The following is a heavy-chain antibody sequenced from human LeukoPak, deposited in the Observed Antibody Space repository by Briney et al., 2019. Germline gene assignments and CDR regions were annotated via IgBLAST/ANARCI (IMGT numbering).Heavy chain of an antibody. CDR3: TRLTFTSPRFAAFDY. Sequence: GGSLRLSCAASGFTFSGSAMHWVRQASGEGLEWVGRIRSKANSYATAYAASVKGRFTISRDDSKNTAYLQMNSLKTEDTAVYYCTRLTFTSPRFAAFDYWGQGTLVTVSS. D-gene: IGHD2-2*01. CDR2: IRSKANSYAT. J-gene: IGHJ4*02. V-gene: IGHV3-73*01. CDR1: GFTFSGSA.